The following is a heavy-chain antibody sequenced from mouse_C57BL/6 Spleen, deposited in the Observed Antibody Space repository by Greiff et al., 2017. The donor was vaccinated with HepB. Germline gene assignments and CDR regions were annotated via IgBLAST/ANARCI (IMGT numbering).Heavy chain of an antibody. V-gene: IGHV7-1*01. D-gene: IGHD2-5*01. Sequence: EVQLMESGGGLVQSGRSLRLSCATSGFTFSDFYMEWVRQAPGKGLEWIAASRNKANDYTTEYSASVKGRFIVSRDTSQSILYLQMNALRAEDTAIYYCARDASNGFAYWGQGTLVTVSA. CDR2: SRNKANDYTT. J-gene: IGHJ3*01. CDR1: GFTFSDFY. CDR3: ARDASNGFAY.